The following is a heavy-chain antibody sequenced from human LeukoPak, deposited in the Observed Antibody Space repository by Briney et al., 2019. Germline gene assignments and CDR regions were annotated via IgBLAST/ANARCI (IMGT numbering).Heavy chain of an antibody. CDR2: INHSGST. D-gene: IGHD3-22*01. CDR3: ARGYYYDSSGYYYYLYYFDY. CDR1: GGSFSGYY. J-gene: IGHJ4*02. V-gene: IGHV4-34*01. Sequence: PSETLSLTCAVYGGSFSGYYWSWIRQPPGKGLEWMGEINHSGSTNYNPSLKSRVTISVDTSKNQFSLKLSSVTAADTAVYYCARGYYYDSSGYYYYLYYFDYWGQGTLVTVSS.